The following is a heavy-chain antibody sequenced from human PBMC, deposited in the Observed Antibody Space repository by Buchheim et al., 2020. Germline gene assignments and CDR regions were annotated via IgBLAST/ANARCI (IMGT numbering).Heavy chain of an antibody. CDR1: GGSISSGDYY. Sequence: QVQLQESGPGLVKPSQTLSLTCTVSGGSISSGDYYWSWIRQPPGKGLEWIGYIYYSGSTYYNPSLKSRVTISVDTSKNQFSRKLSSVTAADTAVYYCARDLMSGYCSGGSCYYDYWGQGTL. J-gene: IGHJ4*02. D-gene: IGHD2-15*01. V-gene: IGHV4-30-4*01. CDR3: ARDLMSGYCSGGSCYYDY. CDR2: IYYSGST.